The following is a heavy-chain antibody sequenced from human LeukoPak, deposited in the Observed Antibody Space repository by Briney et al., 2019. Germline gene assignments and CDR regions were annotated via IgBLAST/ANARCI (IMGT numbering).Heavy chain of an antibody. Sequence: GASVKVSCKASGYTFTSYYMHWVRQAPGQGLEWMGIINPSGGSTNYAQKFQGRVTMTRDTSASTVYMELSSLRSEDTAVYYCARDFVGLGGELPIGGWFDPWGQGTLVTVSS. J-gene: IGHJ5*02. CDR3: ARDFVGLGGELPIGGWFDP. D-gene: IGHD1-26*01. CDR1: GYTFTSYY. CDR2: INPSGGST. V-gene: IGHV1-46*01.